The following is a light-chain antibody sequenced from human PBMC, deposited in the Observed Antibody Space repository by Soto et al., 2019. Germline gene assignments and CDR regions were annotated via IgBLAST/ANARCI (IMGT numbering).Light chain of an antibody. V-gene: IGKV1-39*01. CDR3: QHSFSIFPWT. Sequence: DIQMTQSPSSLSASVGDRVTITCRASQSISIYLNWYQQKPGRAPKLLIHAAAGLQSGVPSRFSCSGSGTHFTLTISILKPEDSSTYYCQHSFSIFPWTFRQGTKVEI. CDR2: AAA. J-gene: IGKJ1*01. CDR1: QSISIY.